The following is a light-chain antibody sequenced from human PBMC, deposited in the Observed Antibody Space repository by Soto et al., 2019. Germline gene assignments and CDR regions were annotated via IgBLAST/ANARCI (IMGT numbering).Light chain of an antibody. CDR2: LEGSGSY. CDR3: ETWDSNTRV. CDR1: SGYSSYI. J-gene: IGLJ3*02. Sequence: QSVLTQSSSASASLGSSVKLTCTLSSGYSSYIIAWHQQQPGKAPRYLMKLEGSGSYNKGSGVPDRFSGSSSGADRYLTISNLQSEDEADYYCETWDSNTRVFGGGTKVTVL. V-gene: IGLV4-60*03.